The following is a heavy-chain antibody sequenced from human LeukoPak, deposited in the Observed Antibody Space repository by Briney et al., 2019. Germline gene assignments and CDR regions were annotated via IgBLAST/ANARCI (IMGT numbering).Heavy chain of an antibody. J-gene: IGHJ5*02. CDR2: INPNSGGT. D-gene: IGHD5-18*01. CDR1: GYTFTGYY. Sequence: ASVKVSCKASGYTFTGYYMHWVRQAPGQGLEWMGWINPNSGGTNYAQKFQGRVTITADKSTSTAYMELSSLRSEDTAVYYCAGRGVQLWTTRVIGHWFDPWGQGTLVTVSS. V-gene: IGHV1-2*02. CDR3: AGRGVQLWTTRVIGHWFDP.